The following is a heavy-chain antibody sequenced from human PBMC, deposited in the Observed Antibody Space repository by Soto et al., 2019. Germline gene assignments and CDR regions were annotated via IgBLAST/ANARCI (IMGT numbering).Heavy chain of an antibody. CDR1: GFTFYSYA. CDR3: ARVWERTVTTRNYFYGIDV. CDR2: ISGRGDST. V-gene: IGHV3-23*01. D-gene: IGHD4-17*01. J-gene: IGHJ6*02. Sequence: GGSLRLSCAASGFTFYSYAMTWVRQAPGKALEWVSTISGRGDSTYYADSVKGRFSISRDNYKNTVSLQMNSLRAENTAVYFCARVWERTVTTRNYFYGIDVWGRGTTVTVSS.